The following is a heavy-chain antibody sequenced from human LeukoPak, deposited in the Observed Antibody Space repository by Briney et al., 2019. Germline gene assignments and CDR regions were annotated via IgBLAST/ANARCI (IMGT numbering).Heavy chain of an antibody. V-gene: IGHV3-7*01. Sequence: GGSLRLSCTASGFNSHNHWMSWVRQAPGKGLEWVANIKQDGSDQYYADSVRGRFTISRDNAKNSIFLQMDSLRDEDTAVYYCARDDFWGNDYYYMDVWGKGTTVTVSS. J-gene: IGHJ6*03. CDR2: IKQDGSDQ. D-gene: IGHD3/OR15-3a*01. CDR3: ARDDFWGNDYYYMDV. CDR1: GFNSHNHW.